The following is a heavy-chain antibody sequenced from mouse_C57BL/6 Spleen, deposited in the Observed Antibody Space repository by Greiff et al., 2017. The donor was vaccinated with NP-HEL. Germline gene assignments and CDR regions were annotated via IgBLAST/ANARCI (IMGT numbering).Heavy chain of an antibody. V-gene: IGHV14-1*01. J-gene: IGHJ2*01. Sequence: EVQLQQSGAELVRPGASVKLSCTASGFNITDYYMHWVKQRPEQGLEWIGRIDPEDGDTEYAPKFQGQATMTADTSSNTAYLQLSSLTSEDTAVYYCTTGLYDGYFDYWGQGTTLTVSS. CDR3: TTGLYDGYFDY. D-gene: IGHD2-3*01. CDR1: GFNITDYY. CDR2: IDPEDGDT.